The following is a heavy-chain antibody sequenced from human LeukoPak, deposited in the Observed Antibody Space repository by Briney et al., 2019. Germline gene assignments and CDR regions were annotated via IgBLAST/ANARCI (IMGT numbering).Heavy chain of an antibody. V-gene: IGHV3-23*01. CDR2: ISGSGGST. J-gene: IGHJ4*02. CDR3: AKGDRYGDYVEFGHYYFDY. Sequence: GGSLRLSCAASGFTFSSYAMSWVRQAPGKGLEWVSAISGSGGSTYYADSVKGRFTVSRDNSKYTLYLQMNSLRAEDTAVYYCAKGDRYGDYVEFGHYYFDYWGQGTLVTVSS. CDR1: GFTFSSYA. D-gene: IGHD4-17*01.